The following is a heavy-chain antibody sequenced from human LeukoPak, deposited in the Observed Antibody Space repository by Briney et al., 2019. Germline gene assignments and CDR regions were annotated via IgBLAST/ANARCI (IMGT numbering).Heavy chain of an antibody. D-gene: IGHD6-13*01. CDR2: IRSKANSYAT. V-gene: IGHV3-73*01. CDR1: GFTFSNHA. CDR3: TSLGSSSWGLLYYMDV. J-gene: IGHJ6*03. Sequence: GGSLRLSCAASGFTFSNHAMNWVRQASGKGLEWVGRIRSKANSYATAYAASVKGRFTISRDDSKNTAHLQMNSLKTEDTAVYYCTSLGSSSWGLLYYMDVWGKGTTVTVSS.